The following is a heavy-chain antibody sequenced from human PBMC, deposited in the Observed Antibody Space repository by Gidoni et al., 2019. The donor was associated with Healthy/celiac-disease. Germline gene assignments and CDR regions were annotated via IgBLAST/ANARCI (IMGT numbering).Heavy chain of an antibody. Sequence: QVQLVESGGGVVQPGRSLRLSCAASGFTFSSYGMHWVRQAPGKGLEWVAVIWYDGSNKYYADSVKGRFTISRDNSKNTLYLQMNSLRAEDTAVYYCARDRLDTAMVPDYWGQGTLVTVSS. V-gene: IGHV3-33*01. CDR3: ARDRLDTAMVPDY. CDR2: IWYDGSNK. CDR1: GFTFSSYG. J-gene: IGHJ4*02. D-gene: IGHD5-18*01.